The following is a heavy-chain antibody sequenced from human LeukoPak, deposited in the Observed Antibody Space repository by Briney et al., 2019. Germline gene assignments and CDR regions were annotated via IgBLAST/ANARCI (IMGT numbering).Heavy chain of an antibody. CDR3: AKESSLLRGPTVIYYFDF. Sequence: GGSLRLSCAASGFTFSSYGMSWVRQAPGKGLEWVSSISGGGGSTYYADSVKGRFTISRDNSKNTLYLQMNSLRAEDTAIYYCAKESSLLRGPTVIYYFDFWGQGTLVTVSS. V-gene: IGHV3-23*01. CDR2: ISGGGGST. CDR1: GFTFSSYG. J-gene: IGHJ4*02. D-gene: IGHD3-10*01.